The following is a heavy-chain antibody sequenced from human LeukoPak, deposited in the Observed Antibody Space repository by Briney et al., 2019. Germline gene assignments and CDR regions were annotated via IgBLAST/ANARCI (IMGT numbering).Heavy chain of an antibody. CDR1: GGTFSSYA. J-gene: IGHJ6*02. V-gene: IGHV1-69*06. Sequence: SVKVSCKASGGTFSSYAISWVRQAPGQGLEWMGGIIPIFGTANYAQKFQGRVTITADKSTSTAYMELSSLRSEDTAVYYCARAYYYGSGGSFPMDVWGQGTTVTVSS. D-gene: IGHD3-10*01. CDR3: ARAYYYGSGGSFPMDV. CDR2: IIPIFGTA.